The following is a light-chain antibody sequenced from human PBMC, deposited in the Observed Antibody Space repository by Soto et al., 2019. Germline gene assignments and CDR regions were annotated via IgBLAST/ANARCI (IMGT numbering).Light chain of an antibody. CDR3: QQYGSSPTT. Sequence: EIALTQSPGTLSLSPGERATLSCRASQSVSSSYLAWYQQKPGQAPRLLIYGASSRATGIPDRFSGSGSGTDFTLTNSRLEPEDFAVYYCQQYGSSPTTFGQGTKVEIK. CDR2: GAS. CDR1: QSVSSSY. V-gene: IGKV3-20*01. J-gene: IGKJ1*01.